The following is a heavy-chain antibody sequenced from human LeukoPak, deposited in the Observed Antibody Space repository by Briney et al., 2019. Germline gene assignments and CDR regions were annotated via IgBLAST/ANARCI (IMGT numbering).Heavy chain of an antibody. V-gene: IGHV4-34*01. D-gene: IGHD3-22*01. Sequence: PSETLSLTCAVYGGSFSGYYWSWMRQPPGKGLEWIGEINHSGSTNYNPSLKSRVTISVDTSKNQFSLKLNSVTAADTAVYYCASRPYYYYDSSGYFIWGQGTMVTVSS. J-gene: IGHJ3*02. CDR1: GGSFSGYY. CDR3: ASRPYYYYDSSGYFI. CDR2: INHSGST.